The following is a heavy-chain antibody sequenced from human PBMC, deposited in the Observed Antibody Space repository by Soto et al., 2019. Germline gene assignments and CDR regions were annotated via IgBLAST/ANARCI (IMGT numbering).Heavy chain of an antibody. V-gene: IGHV3-7*01. CDR3: ARDRYSYYDFWSGSLPYYYDGMDV. J-gene: IGHJ6*02. CDR1: GFTFSSYW. D-gene: IGHD3-3*01. Sequence: EVQLVESGGGLVQPGGSLRLSCAASGFTFSSYWMSWVRQAPGKGLEWVANIKQDGSEKYYVDSVKGRFTISRDNAKNSLYLQMNSLRAEDTAVYYCARDRYSYYDFWSGSLPYYYDGMDVWGQGTTVTVSS. CDR2: IKQDGSEK.